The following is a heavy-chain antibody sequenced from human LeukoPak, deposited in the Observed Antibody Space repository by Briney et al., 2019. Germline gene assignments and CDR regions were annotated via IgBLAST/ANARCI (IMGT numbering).Heavy chain of an antibody. CDR3: ARDKEVGATAGAFDY. CDR2: ISSSSSYI. J-gene: IGHJ4*02. D-gene: IGHD1-26*01. Sequence: GGSLRLSCAASGFTFSSYSMNWVRQAPGKGLEWVSSISSSSSYIYYADSVKGRFTISRDNAKNSLYLQMNSLRAEDTAVYYYARDKEVGATAGAFDYWGQGTRVTVSS. V-gene: IGHV3-21*01. CDR1: GFTFSSYS.